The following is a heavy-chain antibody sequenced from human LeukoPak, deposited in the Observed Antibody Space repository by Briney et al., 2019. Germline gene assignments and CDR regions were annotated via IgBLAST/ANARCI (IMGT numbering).Heavy chain of an antibody. V-gene: IGHV3-30*18. CDR1: GFTFSSYG. D-gene: IGHD5-18*01. Sequence: QSGGSLRLSCAASGFTFSSYGMHWVRQAPGKGLEWVGVISYDGSNKYYADSVKGRFTISRDISKNTLYLQMNSLRAEDTAVYYCAKTSRGYSYGLNYFDDWGQGTLVTVSS. CDR2: ISYDGSNK. J-gene: IGHJ4*02. CDR3: AKTSRGYSYGLNYFDD.